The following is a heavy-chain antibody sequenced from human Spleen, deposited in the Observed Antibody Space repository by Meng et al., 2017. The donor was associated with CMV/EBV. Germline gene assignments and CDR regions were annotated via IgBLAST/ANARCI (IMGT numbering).Heavy chain of an antibody. CDR3: ARDSSLYYYGMDV. CDR2: IYYSGST. CDR1: GGSIDSSRDY. D-gene: IGHD6-13*01. V-gene: IGHV4-61*01. Sequence: SETLSLTCSVSGGSIDSSRDYWGWIRQPPGKGLEWIGYIYYSGSTNYNPSLKSRVTISVDTSKNQFSLKLSSVTAADTAVYYCARDSSLYYYGMDVWGQGTTVTVSS. J-gene: IGHJ6*02.